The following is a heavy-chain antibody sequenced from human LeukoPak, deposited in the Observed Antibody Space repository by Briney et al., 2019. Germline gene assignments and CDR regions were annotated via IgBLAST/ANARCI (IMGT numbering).Heavy chain of an antibody. D-gene: IGHD2-2*01. Sequence: GESLKISCRGSGYSFTTYWIGWVRQMPGKGLEWMGIIYPGDSDIRYTPSFQGQVTMSADKSINTAYLQWSGLKASDTAMYYCARRQGCSSTSCPPDYWGQGTLVTVSS. CDR3: ARRQGCSSTSCPPDY. CDR2: IYPGDSDI. J-gene: IGHJ4*02. V-gene: IGHV5-51*01. CDR1: GYSFTTYW.